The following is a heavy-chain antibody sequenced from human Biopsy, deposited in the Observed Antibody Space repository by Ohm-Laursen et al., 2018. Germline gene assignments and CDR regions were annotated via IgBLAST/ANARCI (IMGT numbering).Heavy chain of an antibody. Sequence: ASVKVSCKASGNILTNFGFTWVRQAPGQGLEWLGGISAPSGSTHHAPKLQGRVTMTADTSTSTGYMEVSRLRSGDTAVYYCARREQLLNPWELLVRGPNGYYSHAMDVWGPGTTVTVSS. CDR2: ISAPSGST. J-gene: IGHJ6*02. D-gene: IGHD1-26*01. CDR1: GNILTNFG. CDR3: ARREQLLNPWELLVRGPNGYYSHAMDV. V-gene: IGHV1-18*01.